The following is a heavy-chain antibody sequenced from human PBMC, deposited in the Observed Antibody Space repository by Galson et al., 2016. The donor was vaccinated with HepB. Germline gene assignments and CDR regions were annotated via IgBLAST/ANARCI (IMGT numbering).Heavy chain of an antibody. D-gene: IGHD3-9*01. CDR2: INPNSSGT. Sequence: SGYTFTGHYIHWVRQAPGQGLEWMGWINPNSSGTKFAVKFQGRVTVTRDTSTSIAYMELSRLRSDDTAVYFCARAGLRYFDWFSPYYFDYWGQGTLVTVSS. CDR3: ARAGLRYFDWFSPYYFDY. CDR1: GYTFTGHY. J-gene: IGHJ4*02. V-gene: IGHV1-2*02.